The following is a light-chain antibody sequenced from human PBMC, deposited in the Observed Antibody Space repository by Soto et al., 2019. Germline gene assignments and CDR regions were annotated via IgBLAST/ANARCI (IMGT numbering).Light chain of an antibody. Sequence: VIWMTQSPSLLSASTGDRVTISCRVSQGISSYLAWYQQKPGKAPELLIYAASTLQSGVPSRFSGSGSGTDFTLTISCLQSEDFATYYWQQYYSFPLTFGGGTKVEIK. J-gene: IGKJ4*01. CDR3: QQYYSFPLT. CDR1: QGISSY. CDR2: AAS. V-gene: IGKV1D-8*01.